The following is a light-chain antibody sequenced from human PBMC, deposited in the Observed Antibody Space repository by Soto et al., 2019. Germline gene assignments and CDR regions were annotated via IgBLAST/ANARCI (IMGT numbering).Light chain of an antibody. Sequence: QSVLTQPPSASGSPGQSVAISCTGTNSDVGGYNYVSWYQHHPGKVPKLMIYEVTKRPSGVPDRFSGSKSGNTASLTVSGLQAADEAEYYCSSYTSNYIVVLGGGTKLTVL. J-gene: IGLJ2*01. CDR3: SSYTSNYIVV. V-gene: IGLV2-8*01. CDR1: NSDVGGYNY. CDR2: EVT.